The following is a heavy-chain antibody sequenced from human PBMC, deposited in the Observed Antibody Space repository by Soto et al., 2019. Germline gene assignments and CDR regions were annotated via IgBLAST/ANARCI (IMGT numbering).Heavy chain of an antibody. D-gene: IGHD3-3*01. CDR3: AKDVAVTKDYDFWSGYQYYYYGMDV. CDR2: ISYDGSNK. J-gene: IGHJ6*02. Sequence: QVQLVESGGGVVQPGRSLRLSCAASGFTFSSYGMHWVRQAPGKGLEWVAGISYDGSNKYYADSVKGRFTISRDNSKNTLYMQMNSLRAEDTAVYYCAKDVAVTKDYDFWSGYQYYYYGMDVWGQGTTVTVSS. V-gene: IGHV3-30*18. CDR1: GFTFSSYG.